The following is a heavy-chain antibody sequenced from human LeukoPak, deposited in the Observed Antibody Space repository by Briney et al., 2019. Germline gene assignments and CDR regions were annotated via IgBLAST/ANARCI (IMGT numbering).Heavy chain of an antibody. J-gene: IGHJ4*02. CDR3: ARDPSDIVVVPAAQSHGGPFDY. CDR2: XSXXGXNK. V-gene: IGHV3-30-3*01. Sequence: EXXAVXSXXGXNKYYADSVKGRFTISRDNSKNTLYLQMNSLRAEDTAVYYCARDPSDIVVVPAAQSHGGPFDYWGQGTLVTVSS. D-gene: IGHD2-2*01.